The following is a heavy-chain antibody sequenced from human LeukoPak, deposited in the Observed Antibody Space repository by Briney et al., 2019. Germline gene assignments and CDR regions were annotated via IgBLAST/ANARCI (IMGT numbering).Heavy chain of an antibody. J-gene: IGHJ4*02. CDR2: VIPIFGTA. Sequence: SVKVSCKASGGTFSSYAISWVRQAPGQGLEWMGGVIPIFGTANYAQKFQGRVTITADESTSTAYMELSSLRSEDTAVYYCARDKCTNGVCPYFDYWGQGTLVTVSS. D-gene: IGHD2-8*01. CDR1: GGTFSSYA. CDR3: ARDKCTNGVCPYFDY. V-gene: IGHV1-69*01.